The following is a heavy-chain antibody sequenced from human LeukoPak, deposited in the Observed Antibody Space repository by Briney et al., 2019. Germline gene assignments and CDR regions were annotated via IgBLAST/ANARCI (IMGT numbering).Heavy chain of an antibody. V-gene: IGHV3-23*01. Sequence: GGSLRLSCAASGFTFSSYAMSWVRQAPGKGLEWVSAISGSGGRTYYADSVKGRFTISRDNSKNTLYLQMNSLRAEDTAVYYCANQGYYDSSGYFDYWGQGTLVTVSS. J-gene: IGHJ4*02. CDR2: ISGSGGRT. CDR1: GFTFSSYA. CDR3: ANQGYYDSSGYFDY. D-gene: IGHD3-22*01.